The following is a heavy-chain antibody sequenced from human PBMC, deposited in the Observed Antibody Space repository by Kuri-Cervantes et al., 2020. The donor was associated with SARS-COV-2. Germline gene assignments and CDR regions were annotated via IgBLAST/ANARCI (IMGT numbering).Heavy chain of an antibody. CDR3: ARGWGLIYFDY. CDR2: ISSSSSTI. CDR1: GFTFSSYS. V-gene: IGHV3-48*01. Sequence: LSLTCAASGFTFSSYSMNWVRQAPGKGLEWVSYISSSSSTIYYADSVKGRFTISRDNAKNSLYLQMNSLRAEDTAVYYCARGWGLIYFDYWGQGTLVTVSS. J-gene: IGHJ4*02. D-gene: IGHD7-27*01.